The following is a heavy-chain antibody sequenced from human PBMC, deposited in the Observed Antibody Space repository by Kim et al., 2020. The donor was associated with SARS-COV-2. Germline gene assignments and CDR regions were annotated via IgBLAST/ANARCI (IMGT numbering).Heavy chain of an antibody. CDR1: GGSFSGYH. Sequence: SETLSLTCAVFGGSFSGYHWTWIRQSPGKGLEWIGEINHSGGTNCNPSLQSRVTISLDTSKNQFSLKLGSVSAADTAVYYCARGRAGGVPSPILGLGPYYDYFAMDVWGQGTTITVSS. CDR3: ARGRAGGVPSPILGLGPYYDYFAMDV. J-gene: IGHJ6*02. CDR2: INHSGGT. D-gene: IGHD7-27*01. V-gene: IGHV4-34*01.